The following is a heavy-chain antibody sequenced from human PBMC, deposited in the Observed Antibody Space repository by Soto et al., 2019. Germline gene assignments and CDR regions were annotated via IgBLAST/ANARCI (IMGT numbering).Heavy chain of an antibody. J-gene: IGHJ4*02. CDR2: ISGSGGST. CDR3: AKDRVKIGSGWYY. Sequence: GGSLRLSCAASGFNFSSYAMSWVRQAPGKGLEWVSAISGSGGSTYYADSVKGRFTISRDNSKNTLYLQMNSLRAEDTAVYYCAKDRVKIGSGWYYWGQGTLVTVSS. CDR1: GFNFSSYA. D-gene: IGHD6-19*01. V-gene: IGHV3-23*01.